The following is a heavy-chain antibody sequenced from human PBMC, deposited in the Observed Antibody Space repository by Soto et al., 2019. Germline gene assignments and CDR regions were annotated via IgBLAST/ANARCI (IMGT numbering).Heavy chain of an antibody. D-gene: IGHD1-26*01. CDR2: INPRSGDT. J-gene: IGHJ5*02. Sequence: QVQLVQSGAEVKKPGASVKVSCKASGYTFIGYYIHWVRQAPGQGLEWMGRINPRSGDTTYAQKFQGRLTMTRYTSSSTAYMGLSSRRSDDTAVYYCGRDGVGATALGWFDPWGQGSLVTVAS. V-gene: IGHV1-2*06. CDR1: GYTFIGYY. CDR3: GRDGVGATALGWFDP.